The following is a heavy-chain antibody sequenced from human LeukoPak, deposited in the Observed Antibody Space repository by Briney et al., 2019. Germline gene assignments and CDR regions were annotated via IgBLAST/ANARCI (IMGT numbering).Heavy chain of an antibody. Sequence: PGGSLRLSCAASGFTFSSYTMHWVRQARGKGLEWVASIWNDGNSKYYTDSVRGRFTISRDISKNTLYLQMNSLRAEDTAMYYCAKDGGGDGSGSYYFQFWGQGTLVTVSS. D-gene: IGHD3-10*01. CDR2: IWNDGNSK. CDR3: AKDGGGDGSGSYYFQF. CDR1: GFTFSSYT. V-gene: IGHV3-33*03. J-gene: IGHJ4*02.